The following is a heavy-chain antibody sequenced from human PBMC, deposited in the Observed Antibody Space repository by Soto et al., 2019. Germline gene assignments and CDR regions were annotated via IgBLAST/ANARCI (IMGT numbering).Heavy chain of an antibody. CDR1: GFTFSSYW. J-gene: IGHJ6*02. CDR3: AREGCSSTSCYTSYYYYGMDV. D-gene: IGHD2-2*02. V-gene: IGHV3-7*01. CDR2: IKQDGSEK. Sequence: PGGSLRLSCAASGFTFSSYWMSWVRQAPGKGLEWVANIKQDGSEKYYVDSVKGRFTISRDNAKNSLYLQMNSLRAEDTAVYYCAREGCSSTSCYTSYYYYGMDVWGQGTTVTVS.